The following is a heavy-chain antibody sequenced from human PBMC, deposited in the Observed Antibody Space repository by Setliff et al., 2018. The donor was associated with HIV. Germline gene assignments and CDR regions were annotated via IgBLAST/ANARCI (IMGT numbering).Heavy chain of an antibody. CDR1: GGSFSGYY. V-gene: IGHV4-34*01. D-gene: IGHD3-3*01. CDR3: ARSIVPVASGYYYFEY. CDR2: INHSGST. Sequence: NPSETLSLTCAVYGGSFSGYYWTWIRQPPGKGLEWSGEINHSGSTNYKPSLKSRVTIAVDTSKNQFSLRLSSVAAGDTAVDYCARSIVPVASGYYYFEYLGQGTLVTVSS. J-gene: IGHJ4*02.